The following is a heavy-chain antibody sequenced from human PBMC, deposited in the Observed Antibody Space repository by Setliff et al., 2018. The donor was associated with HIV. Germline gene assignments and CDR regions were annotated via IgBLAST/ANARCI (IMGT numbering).Heavy chain of an antibody. D-gene: IGHD3-3*01. J-gene: IGHJ6*02. CDR3: ARTYYNFWSGDYYYYGMDV. CDR1: GYTFTSYY. V-gene: IGHV1-46*01. Sequence: ASVKVSCKASGYTFTSYYMHWVRQAPGQGLEWMGIINPSGGSTSYAQKFQGRVTMTRDTSTSTVYMELSRLRSEDTAVYYCARTYYNFWSGDYYYYGMDVWGQGTTVTVSS. CDR2: INPSGGST.